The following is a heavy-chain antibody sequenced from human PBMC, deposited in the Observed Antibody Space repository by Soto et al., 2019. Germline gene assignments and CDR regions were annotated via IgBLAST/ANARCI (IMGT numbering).Heavy chain of an antibody. CDR1: GYTFTSYY. V-gene: IGHV1-46*01. Sequence: ASVKVSCKASGYTFTSYYMHWVRQAPGRGLEWMGIINPSGGSTSYAQKFQGRVTMTRDTSTSTVYMELSSLRSEDTAVYYCASLMTDIVLVPAARNDAFDIWGQGTMVTV. CDR3: ASLMTDIVLVPAARNDAFDI. D-gene: IGHD2-2*01. J-gene: IGHJ3*02. CDR2: INPSGGST.